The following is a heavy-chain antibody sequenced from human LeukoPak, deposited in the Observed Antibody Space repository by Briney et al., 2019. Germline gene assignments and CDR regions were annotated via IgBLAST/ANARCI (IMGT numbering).Heavy chain of an antibody. Sequence: RSLRLSCAASGFTFSSYGMHWVRQAPGKGLEWVAVIWYDGSNKYYADSVKGRFTISRDNSKNTLYLQMNSLRAEDTAVYYCARGHPSSSWANEPFDYWGQGTLVTVSS. CDR2: IWYDGSNK. CDR3: ARGHPSSSWANEPFDY. V-gene: IGHV3-33*01. CDR1: GFTFSSYG. D-gene: IGHD6-13*01. J-gene: IGHJ4*02.